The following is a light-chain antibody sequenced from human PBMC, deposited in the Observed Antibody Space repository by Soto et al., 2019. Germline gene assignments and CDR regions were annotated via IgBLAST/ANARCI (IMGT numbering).Light chain of an antibody. Sequence: QSALTQPPSASGSPGQSVAISCTGTSSDVGGYNYVSRYQQHPGKAPKLMIYEVSKRPSGVPDRFSGSKSGNTASLTVSGLQAEDEADYYCSSYARNRDILFGGGTQLTVL. CDR2: EVS. J-gene: IGLJ2*01. CDR3: SSYARNRDIL. CDR1: SSDVGGYNY. V-gene: IGLV2-8*01.